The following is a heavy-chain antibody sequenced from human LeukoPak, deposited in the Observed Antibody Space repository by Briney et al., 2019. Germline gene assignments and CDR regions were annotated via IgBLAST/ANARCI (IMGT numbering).Heavy chain of an antibody. CDR1: GFTFSHYG. D-gene: IGHD2-21*01. Sequence: GSLRLSCTASGFTFSHYGMHWVRQAPGKGLEWVAVIQNDASTRNYVDSVKGRFTISRDNSENTVFLQMDSLRVEDAAVYYCARELSQIVWGGLDFGGQGTLVTVSS. V-gene: IGHV3-33*05. J-gene: IGHJ4*02. CDR2: IQNDASTR. CDR3: ARELSQIVWGGLDF.